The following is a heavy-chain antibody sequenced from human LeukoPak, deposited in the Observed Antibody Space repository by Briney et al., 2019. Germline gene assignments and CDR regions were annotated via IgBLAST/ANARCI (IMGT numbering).Heavy chain of an antibody. V-gene: IGHV3-49*04. J-gene: IGHJ4*02. CDR2: INSKADGGTT. D-gene: IGHD4-23*01. CDR3: SRVAEDYGGNCLDY. Sequence: PGRSLRLSCTGSGFTFGDYGIGWVRQAPGKGLEWAGFINSKADGGTTQYAASVKGRFTISRDDSKSIAYLQTNSLKTEDAGVYYCSRVAEDYGGNCLDYWGQGTLVTVSS. CDR1: GFTFGDYG.